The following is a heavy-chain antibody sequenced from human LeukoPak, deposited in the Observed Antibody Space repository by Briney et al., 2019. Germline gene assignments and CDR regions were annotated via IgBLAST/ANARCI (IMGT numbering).Heavy chain of an antibody. J-gene: IGHJ4*02. CDR2: IIPIFGTA. CDR3: ARGHPPYYFDY. V-gene: IGHV1-69*13. Sequence: SVNVSCKASGGTFSSYAISWVRQAPGQGLEWMGGIIPIFGTANYAQKFQGRVTITADESTSTAYKELSSLRSEDTAVYYCARGHPPYYFDYWGQGTLVTVSS. CDR1: GGTFSSYA.